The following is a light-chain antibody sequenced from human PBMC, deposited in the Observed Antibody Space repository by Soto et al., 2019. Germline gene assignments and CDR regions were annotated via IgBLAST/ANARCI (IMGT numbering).Light chain of an antibody. V-gene: IGKV1-5*03. CDR3: QQYISWGT. J-gene: IGKJ1*01. CDR2: KAT. CDR1: ESVSTW. Sequence: ASVGDRVTITCRASESVSTWLAWYQQKAGKAPKLLIYKATTLESGVPSRFSGSGSGTEFTLTISSLQPDDFATYFCQQYISWGTFGQGTKVELQ.